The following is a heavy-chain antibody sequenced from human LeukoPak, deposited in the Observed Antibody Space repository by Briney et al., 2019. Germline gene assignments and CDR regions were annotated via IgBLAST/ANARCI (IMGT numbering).Heavy chain of an antibody. D-gene: IGHD1-14*01. CDR2: IYTSGST. CDR3: ARELRLRTTRYTGFDP. J-gene: IGHJ5*02. CDR1: GGSISSSSYY. Sequence: KPSETLSLTCTVSGGSISSSSYYWSWIRQPAGKGLEWIGRIYTSGSTNYNPSLKSRVTISVDTSKNQFSLKLSSVTAADTAVYYCARELRLRTTRYTGFDPWGQGTLVAVSS. V-gene: IGHV4-61*02.